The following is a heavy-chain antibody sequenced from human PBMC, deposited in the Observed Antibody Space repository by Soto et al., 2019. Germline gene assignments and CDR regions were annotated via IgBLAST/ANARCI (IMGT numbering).Heavy chain of an antibody. J-gene: IGHJ1*01. CDR2: IYYSGST. CDR1: GGSISSYY. Sequence: SETLSLTCTVSGGSISSYYWSWIRQPPGKGLEWIGYIYYSGSTNYNPSLKSRVTISVDTSKNQFSLKLSSVTAADTAVYYCASTYSSGWYEPKYFQHWGQGTLVTVSS. V-gene: IGHV4-59*01. D-gene: IGHD6-19*01. CDR3: ASTYSSGWYEPKYFQH.